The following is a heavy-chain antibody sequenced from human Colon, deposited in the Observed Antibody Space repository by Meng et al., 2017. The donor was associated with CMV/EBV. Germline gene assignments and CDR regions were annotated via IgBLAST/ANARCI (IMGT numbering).Heavy chain of an antibody. CDR3: ATTRVATAGTG. CDR1: GFTFSSYA. J-gene: IGHJ4*02. D-gene: IGHD6-13*01. Sequence: GESLKISCAASGFTFSSYAMHWVRQAPGKGLEWVANIKPDGSEKYYVDSLRGRFTISRDNAKNSVYLQMNNLRAEDTAVYYCATTRVATAGTGWGQGTLVTVSS. CDR2: IKPDGSEK. V-gene: IGHV3-7*01.